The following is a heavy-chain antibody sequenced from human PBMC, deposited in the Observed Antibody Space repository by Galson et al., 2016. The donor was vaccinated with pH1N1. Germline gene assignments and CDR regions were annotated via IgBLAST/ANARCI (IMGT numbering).Heavy chain of an antibody. CDR3: ARLKVVSPSRGLWFDP. CDR2: MHPGGST. CDR1: GGSLSGTY. V-gene: IGHV4-34*01. D-gene: IGHD2-21*02. J-gene: IGHJ5*02. Sequence: SETLSLTCAVYGGSLSGTYWGWIRQSPGKGLEWIGEMHPGGSTNYNPSLKSRVSLFVDTSKNQFSLKLISVTAADTAVYFCARLKVVSPSRGLWFDPWGQGTLVTVSS.